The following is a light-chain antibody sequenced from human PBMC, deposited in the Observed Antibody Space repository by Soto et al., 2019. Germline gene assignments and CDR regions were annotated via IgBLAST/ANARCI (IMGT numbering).Light chain of an antibody. CDR2: DAS. V-gene: IGKV1-12*01. Sequence: DIQMTQSPSSVSASVGDRVTITCRASQGISSWLAWYQQKPGKAPKLLIYDASNLQSGVPSRFSVSESGTDFTLTNSSLQPVDFATYYCHQANSFPITFGQGTRLEIK. CDR1: QGISSW. J-gene: IGKJ5*01. CDR3: HQANSFPIT.